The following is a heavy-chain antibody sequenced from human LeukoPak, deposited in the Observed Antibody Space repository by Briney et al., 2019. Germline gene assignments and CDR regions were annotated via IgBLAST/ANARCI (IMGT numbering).Heavy chain of an antibody. CDR1: GFTFSSYG. CDR3: AKDLDIVVVTGAFDI. J-gene: IGHJ3*02. D-gene: IGHD2-21*02. V-gene: IGHV3-30*18. Sequence: PGGSLRLSCTASGFTFSSYGMHWVRQAPGKGLEWVAVISYDGSNKYYADSVKGRFTISRDNSKNTLYLQMNSLRAEDTAVYYCAKDLDIVVVTGAFDIWGQGTMVTVSS. CDR2: ISYDGSNK.